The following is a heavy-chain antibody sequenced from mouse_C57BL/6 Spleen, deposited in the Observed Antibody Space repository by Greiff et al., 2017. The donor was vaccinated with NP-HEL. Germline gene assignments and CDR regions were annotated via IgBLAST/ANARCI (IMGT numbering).Heavy chain of an antibody. V-gene: IGHV1-82*01. CDR3: ARLRSPNY. D-gene: IGHD1-1*01. J-gene: IGHJ2*01. Sequence: VQLQQSGPELVKPGASVKISCKASGYAFSSSWMNWVKQRPGKGLEWIGRIYPGDGDTNYNGKFKGKATLTADKSSSTAYMQLSSLTSEDSAVYFCARLRSPNYWGQGTTLTVSS. CDR1: GYAFSSSW. CDR2: IYPGDGDT.